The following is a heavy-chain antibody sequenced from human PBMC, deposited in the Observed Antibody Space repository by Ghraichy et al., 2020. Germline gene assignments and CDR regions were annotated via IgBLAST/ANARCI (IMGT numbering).Heavy chain of an antibody. D-gene: IGHD2-2*01. CDR1: GFTFSSYS. Sequence: GGSLRLSCAASGFTFSSYSMNWVRQAPGKGLEWVSYISSSSSTIYYADSVKGRFTISRDNAKNSLYLQMNSLRAEDTAVYYCARGSSTSCLDVWGQGTTVTVSS. J-gene: IGHJ6*02. CDR3: ARGSSTSCLDV. CDR2: ISSSSSTI. V-gene: IGHV3-48*04.